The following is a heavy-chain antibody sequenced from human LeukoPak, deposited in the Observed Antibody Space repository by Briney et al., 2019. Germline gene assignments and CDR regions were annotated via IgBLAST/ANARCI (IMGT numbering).Heavy chain of an antibody. Sequence: GGSLRLSCAASGFTFSSYAMSWVRQAPGKGLEWVSAISGSGGSTYYADSVKGRFTISRDNSKNTLYLQMNSLRAEDTAVYYCAKDTYSSGWYGDYYGMDVWGQGTTVTVSS. D-gene: IGHD6-19*01. CDR3: AKDTYSSGWYGDYYGMDV. J-gene: IGHJ6*02. CDR1: GFTFSSYA. V-gene: IGHV3-23*01. CDR2: ISGSGGST.